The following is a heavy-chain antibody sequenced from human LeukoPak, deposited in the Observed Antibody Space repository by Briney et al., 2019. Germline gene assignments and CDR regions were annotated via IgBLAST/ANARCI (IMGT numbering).Heavy chain of an antibody. D-gene: IGHD6-19*01. CDR2: ISDSGGRT. V-gene: IGHV3-23*01. J-gene: IGHJ4*02. CDR1: GFAFSSQD. Sequence: PGGSLRLSCAASGFAFSSQDMGWVRQAPGKGLEWVSAISDSGGRTYYADSVRGRFTISRDSSKNMLFLQMNSLRAEDTAVYYCAKDARRTSGWYFFDYWGQGTLVTVSS. CDR3: AKDARRTSGWYFFDY.